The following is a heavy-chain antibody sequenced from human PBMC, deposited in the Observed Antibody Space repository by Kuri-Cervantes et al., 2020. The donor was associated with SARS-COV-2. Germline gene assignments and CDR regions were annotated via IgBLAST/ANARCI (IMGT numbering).Heavy chain of an antibody. D-gene: IGHD3-3*01. CDR3: ARGPGCGPPFGVVIIRGCYFDY. CDR1: GGSFSGYY. V-gene: IGHV4-34*01. CDR2: INHSGGT. Sequence: ESLKISCTVYGGSFSGYYWSWIRQPPGKGLEWIGEINHSGGTNYNPSLKSRVTISVDMSKNQFSLKLSSVTAADTAVYYCARGPGCGPPFGVVIIRGCYFDYWGQGTLVTVSS. J-gene: IGHJ4*02.